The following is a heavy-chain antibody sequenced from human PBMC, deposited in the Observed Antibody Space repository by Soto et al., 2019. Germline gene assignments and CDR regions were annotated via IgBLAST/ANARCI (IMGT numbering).Heavy chain of an antibody. V-gene: IGHV3-74*01. CDR1: GFTFSSYW. CDR2: INRDGSST. CDR3: VRGGSLNWYFDL. J-gene: IGHJ2*01. D-gene: IGHD1-26*01. Sequence: EVQLVESGGGLVQPGGSLRLSCAASGFTFSSYWMHWVRQAPGKGLVWVSRINRDGSSTSYADAVKGRFTSSRDNAKNTRYLQMNSLRAEDTAVYYCVRGGSLNWYFDLWGRGTLVTVSS.